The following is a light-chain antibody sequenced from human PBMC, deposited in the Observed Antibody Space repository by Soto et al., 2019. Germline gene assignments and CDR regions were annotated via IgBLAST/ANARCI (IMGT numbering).Light chain of an antibody. Sequence: DIQMTQSPSTLSASVGDRVTITCRASQSISSWLAWYQQKPGQAPKLLIYDASSLESGVPSRFSGSGSGTEFTLTISSLQPDDFATYYCQQYDNWPWTFGQGTMVDIK. V-gene: IGKV1-5*01. CDR3: QQYDNWPWT. CDR2: DAS. CDR1: QSISSW. J-gene: IGKJ1*01.